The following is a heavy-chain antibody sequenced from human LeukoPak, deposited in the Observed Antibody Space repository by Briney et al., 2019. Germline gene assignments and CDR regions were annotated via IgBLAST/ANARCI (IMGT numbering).Heavy chain of an antibody. Sequence: PSETLSLTCAVYGGSFSGYYWSWIRQPPGKGLEWIGEINHSGSTNYNPSLKSRVTISVDTSKNQFSLKLSSVTAADTAVYYCARHYSSDTRSNLRSWYARDWFDPWGQGTLVTVSS. V-gene: IGHV4-34*01. CDR3: ARHYSSDTRSNLRSWYARDWFDP. D-gene: IGHD6-13*01. CDR2: INHSGST. CDR1: GGSFSGYY. J-gene: IGHJ5*02.